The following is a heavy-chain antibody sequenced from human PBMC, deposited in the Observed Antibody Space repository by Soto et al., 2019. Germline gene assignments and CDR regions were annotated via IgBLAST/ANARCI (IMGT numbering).Heavy chain of an antibody. D-gene: IGHD6-19*01. CDR1: GFTFSSYD. CDR2: ISYDGSNK. J-gene: IGHJ5*02. Sequence: LRLSCAASGFTFSSYDMHWVRQATGKGLEWVAVISYDGSNKYYADSVKGRFTISRDNSKNTLCLQMNSLRAEDTAVYYCAKDREQWLHLNWFDPWGQGTLVTVSS. V-gene: IGHV3-30*18. CDR3: AKDREQWLHLNWFDP.